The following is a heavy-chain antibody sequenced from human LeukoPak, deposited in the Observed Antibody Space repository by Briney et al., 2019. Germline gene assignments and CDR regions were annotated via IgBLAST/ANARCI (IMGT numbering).Heavy chain of an antibody. J-gene: IGHJ5*02. D-gene: IGHD3-10*01. CDR1: GGPISSGGYY. CDR2: IYYSGST. V-gene: IGHV4-31*03. CDR3: ARARVTMVRGVNWFDP. Sequence: SETLSLTCTVSGGPISSGGYYWSWIRQHPGKGLERIGYIYYSGSTYYNPSLKSRVTISVDTSKNQFSLKLSSVTAADTAVYYCARARVTMVRGVNWFDPWGQGTLVTVSS.